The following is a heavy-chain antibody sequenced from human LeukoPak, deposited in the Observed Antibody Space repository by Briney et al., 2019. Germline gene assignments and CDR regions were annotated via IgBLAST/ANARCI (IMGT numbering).Heavy chain of an antibody. J-gene: IGHJ5*02. D-gene: IGHD2-15*01. Sequence: SETLSLTCAVYGGSFSGYYWSWIRQPPGKGLEWIGEINHSGSTNYNPSLKSRVTISVDTSKNQFSLNLSSVTAADTAVYYCARDEVVAARLDPWGQGTLVTVSS. V-gene: IGHV4-34*01. CDR3: ARDEVVAARLDP. CDR1: GGSFSGYY. CDR2: INHSGST.